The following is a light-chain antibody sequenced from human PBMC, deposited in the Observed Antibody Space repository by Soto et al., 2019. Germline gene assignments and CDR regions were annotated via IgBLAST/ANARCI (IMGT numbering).Light chain of an antibody. V-gene: IGKV3D-20*02. J-gene: IGKJ5*01. CDR2: EAS. CDR3: QQRSNWPPFT. CDR1: QSVSSSS. Sequence: EIVLTQSPGTLSLSPGERATLSCRARQSVSSSSLAWYQQNPGQAPRLLIYEASSRATGIPDRFSGSGSGTDFTLTISSLEPEDFAVYYCQQRSNWPPFTFGQGTRLEIK.